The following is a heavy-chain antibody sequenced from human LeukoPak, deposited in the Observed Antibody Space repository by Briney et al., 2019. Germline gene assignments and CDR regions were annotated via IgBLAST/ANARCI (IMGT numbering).Heavy chain of an antibody. CDR1: GFTFSTYS. CDR3: ARTLTGYSSSWYYFDY. V-gene: IGHV3-21*01. Sequence: GGSLRLSCSASGFTFSTYSMNWVRQAPGKGLEWVSSISTSSSYIYYADSVKGPFTISRDNAKNSLYLQMNSLRAEDTAVYYCARTLTGYSSSWYYFDYWGQGTLVTASS. J-gene: IGHJ4*02. D-gene: IGHD6-13*01. CDR2: ISTSSSYI.